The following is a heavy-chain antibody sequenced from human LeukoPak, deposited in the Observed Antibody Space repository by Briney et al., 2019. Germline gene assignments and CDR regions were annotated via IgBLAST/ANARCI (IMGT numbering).Heavy chain of an antibody. D-gene: IGHD3-10*01. Sequence: GGSLRLSCAASGFTFSSYSMNWVRQAPGKGLEWVSSISSSSSYIYYADSVKGRFTISRDNAKNSLYLQMNSLRAEDTAVYYCARVPGRFGELLRYYYYYYYMDVWGKGTTVTVSS. CDR3: ARVPGRFGELLRYYYYYYYMDV. CDR1: GFTFSSYS. J-gene: IGHJ6*03. CDR2: ISSSSSYI. V-gene: IGHV3-21*01.